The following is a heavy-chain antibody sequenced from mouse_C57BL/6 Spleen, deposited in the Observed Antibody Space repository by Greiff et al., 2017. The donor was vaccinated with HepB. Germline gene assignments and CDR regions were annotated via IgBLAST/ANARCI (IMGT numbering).Heavy chain of an antibody. CDR2: FYPGSGSI. J-gene: IGHJ3*01. D-gene: IGHD1-1*01. CDR3: ARHEDEGVWYGSSSAGFAY. Sequence: VQLQQSGAELVKPGASVKLSCKASGYTFTEYTIHWVKQRSGQGLEWIGWFYPGSGSIKYNEKFKDKATLTADKSSSTVYMELSRLTSEDSAVYFCARHEDEGVWYGSSSAGFAYWGQGTLVTVSA. V-gene: IGHV1-62-2*01. CDR1: GYTFTEYT.